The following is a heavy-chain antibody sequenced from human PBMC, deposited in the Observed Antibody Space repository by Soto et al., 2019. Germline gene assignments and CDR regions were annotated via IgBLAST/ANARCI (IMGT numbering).Heavy chain of an antibody. CDR3: ARGVTTVTTIDY. Sequence: QLQLQESGSGLVKPSQTLSLTCAVSGGSISSGGYSWSWIRQPPGKGLEWIGYIYHSGSTYYNPSLKSRVTISVDRSKNQFSLKLSSVTAAHTAVYYCARGVTTVTTIDYWGQGTLVTVSS. J-gene: IGHJ4*02. D-gene: IGHD4-17*01. CDR2: IYHSGST. V-gene: IGHV4-30-2*01. CDR1: GGSISSGGYS.